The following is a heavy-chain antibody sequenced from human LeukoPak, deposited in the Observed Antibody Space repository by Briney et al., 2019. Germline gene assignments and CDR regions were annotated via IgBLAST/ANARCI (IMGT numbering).Heavy chain of an antibody. V-gene: IGHV4-39*01. CDR2: IYYGGST. CDR3: AAQQLAIDY. Sequence: SETLSLTCTVSGGSISSSSYYWGWIRQPPGKGLEWIGSIYYGGSTYYNPSLKSRVTISVDTSKNQFSLKLSSVTAADTAVYYCAAQQLAIDYWGQGTLVTVSS. D-gene: IGHD6-13*01. J-gene: IGHJ4*02. CDR1: GGSISSSSYY.